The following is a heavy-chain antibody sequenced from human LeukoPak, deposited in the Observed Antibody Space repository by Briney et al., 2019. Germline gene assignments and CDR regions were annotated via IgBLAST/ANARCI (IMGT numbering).Heavy chain of an antibody. D-gene: IGHD3-10*01. CDR3: AKAPAWVPRNYFDY. V-gene: IGHV3-23*01. CDR1: GFTFSSYA. CDR2: ISGSGGST. Sequence: GGSPRLSCAASGFTFSSYAMSWVRQAPGKGLEWVSAISGSGGSTYYADSVKGRFTISRDNSKNTLYLQMNSLRAEDTAVYYCAKAPAWVPRNYFDYWGQGTLVTVSS. J-gene: IGHJ4*02.